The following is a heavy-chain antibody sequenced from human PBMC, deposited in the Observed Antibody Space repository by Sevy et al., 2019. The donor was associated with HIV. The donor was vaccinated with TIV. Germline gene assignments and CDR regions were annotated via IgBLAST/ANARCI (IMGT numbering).Heavy chain of an antibody. CDR1: GGTLNSYG. J-gene: IGHJ4*02. V-gene: IGHV1-69*13. Sequence: ASVKVSCKDSGGTLNSYGINWVRQAPGQGLQWMGGILPISGLVNYTQNLQSRVTITADESTGTVYMELSSLRSEDTAVYYCAEDSPCGGDCYFLDSWGQGTLVTVSS. CDR3: AEDSPCGGDCYFLDS. CDR2: ILPISGLV. D-gene: IGHD2-21*01.